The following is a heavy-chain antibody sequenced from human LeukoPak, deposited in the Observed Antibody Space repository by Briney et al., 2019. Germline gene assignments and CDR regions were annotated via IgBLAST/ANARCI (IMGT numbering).Heavy chain of an antibody. CDR2: IYDSGTT. Sequence: SETLSFTCTVSGGSISSNYWSWIRQPPGKGLEWIGYIYDSGTTNYNPSLNSRVTISVDTSKNQFSLRLSSVTAADTAVYYCARAPGKRYSSGWYVFWFDPWGQGTLVTVSS. J-gene: IGHJ5*02. V-gene: IGHV4-59*01. CDR1: GGSISSNY. D-gene: IGHD6-19*01. CDR3: ARAPGKRYSSGWYVFWFDP.